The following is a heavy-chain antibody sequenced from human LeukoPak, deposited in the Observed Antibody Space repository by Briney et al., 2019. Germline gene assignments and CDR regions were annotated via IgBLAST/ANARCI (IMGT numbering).Heavy chain of an antibody. D-gene: IGHD3-22*01. CDR1: GYTFTSYY. J-gene: IGHJ4*02. CDR2: INPSGGST. V-gene: IGHV1-46*01. CDR3: ARPSDSSGYALTQYYFDY. Sequence: ASVKVSCKASGYTFTSYYMHWVRQPPGQGLEWMGIINPSGGSTSYAQKFQGRVTMTRDTSTSTVYMELSSLRSEDTAVYYCARPSDSSGYALTQYYFDYWGQGTLVTVSS.